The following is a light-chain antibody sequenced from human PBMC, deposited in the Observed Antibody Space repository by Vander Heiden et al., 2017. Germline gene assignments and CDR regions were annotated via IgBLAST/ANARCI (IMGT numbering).Light chain of an antibody. CDR1: QSISSSD. Sequence: EIVLTQPPATLSLSQGERGTPPCRASQSISSSDLAWYRQKPGQAPRLLIYGASSRAPSIPDRFCGSGSGTDFTIPISRMQPEDFAVYYCQQYGSSPATFGQGTKVEIK. CDR2: GAS. J-gene: IGKJ1*01. V-gene: IGKV3-20*01. CDR3: QQYGSSPAT.